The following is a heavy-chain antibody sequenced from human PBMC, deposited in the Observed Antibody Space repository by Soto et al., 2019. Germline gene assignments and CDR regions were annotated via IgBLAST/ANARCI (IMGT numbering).Heavy chain of an antibody. CDR3: ASQGVPLKQWLVEVADY. V-gene: IGHV3-21*01. J-gene: IGHJ4*02. CDR1: GFTFSSYS. D-gene: IGHD6-19*01. Sequence: PGGSLRLSCAASGFTFSSYSMNWVRQAPGKGLEWVSSISSSSSYIYYADSVKGRFTISRDNAKNSLYLQMNSLRAEDTAVYYCASQGVPLKQWLVEVADYWGQGTLVTVSS. CDR2: ISSSSSYI.